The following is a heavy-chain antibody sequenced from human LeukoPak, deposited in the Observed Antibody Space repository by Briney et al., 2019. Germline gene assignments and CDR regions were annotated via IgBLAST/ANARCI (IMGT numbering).Heavy chain of an antibody. J-gene: IGHJ4*02. V-gene: IGHV3-23*01. CDR3: AKDGGLWVSAHWGDS. Sequence: GGSLRLSCAASGFTFSTYAMSWVRQAPGKGLEWVSVFSDSGDSTYYADSVKGRFTISRDNSKNTLYLQMYSLRAEDTAVYYCAKDGGLWVSAHWGDSWGRGTLVTVSS. CDR1: GFTFSTYA. CDR2: FSDSGDST. D-gene: IGHD7-27*01.